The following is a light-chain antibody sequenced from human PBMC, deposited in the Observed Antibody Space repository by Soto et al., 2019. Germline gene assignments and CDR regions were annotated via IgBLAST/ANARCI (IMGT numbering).Light chain of an antibody. CDR3: QHYDSLPIT. J-gene: IGKJ5*01. CDR2: GAY. Sequence: EIVLTQSPGTLSLSPGERATLSCRASQSVTNSYLVWYQQKPGQSPRLLIYGAYFRATGIPDRFSGSGSGTDFTLTISRLEPEDFAVFYCQHYDSLPITFGQGTRLEIK. CDR1: QSVTNSY. V-gene: IGKV3-20*01.